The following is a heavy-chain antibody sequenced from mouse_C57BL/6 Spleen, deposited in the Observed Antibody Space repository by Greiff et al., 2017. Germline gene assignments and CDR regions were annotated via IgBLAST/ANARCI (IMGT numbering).Heavy chain of an antibody. Sequence: DVQLVESGGGLVQPGGSLSLSCAASGFTFTDYYMSWVRQPPGKALEWLGFIRNKANGYTTEYSASVKGRFTISRDNSQSILYLQMNALRAEDSATYYCARYDGSWFAYWGQGTLVTVSA. J-gene: IGHJ3*01. D-gene: IGHD2-3*01. CDR1: GFTFTDYY. CDR3: ARYDGSWFAY. V-gene: IGHV7-3*01. CDR2: IRNKANGYTT.